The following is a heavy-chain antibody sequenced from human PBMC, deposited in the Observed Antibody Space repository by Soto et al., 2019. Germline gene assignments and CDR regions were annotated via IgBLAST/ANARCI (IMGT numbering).Heavy chain of an antibody. J-gene: IGHJ4*02. Sequence: VQLVESGGGLVQPGGSLRLSCAASGFTFSNYWTSWVRQAPGKGLEWVANIKEDGTVRYYADAVKGRFTISRDNAKNLLYLQMDSLTVDDTAVYYCARNQNWGQGTLVTVS. D-gene: IGHD2-2*01. CDR3: ARNQN. V-gene: IGHV3-7*01. CDR1: GFTFSNYW. CDR2: IKEDGTVR.